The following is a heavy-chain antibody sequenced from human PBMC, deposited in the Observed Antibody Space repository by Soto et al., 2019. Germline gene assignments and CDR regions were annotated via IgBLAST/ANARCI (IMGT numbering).Heavy chain of an antibody. CDR1: SASAPGSY. D-gene: IGHD1-20*01. V-gene: IGHV4-34*01. CDR2: INHSRGT. J-gene: IGHJ5*02. Sequence: QTMSPTSGVYSASAPGSYWNWIRQLPGKGLEWIGEINHSRGTHYNPSHKSRVTMSVDTSKNQFALRLSSVTAADTAIYYCAASITLLGLLSPPFDPWGQGTQVTVSS. CDR3: AASITLLGLLSPPFDP.